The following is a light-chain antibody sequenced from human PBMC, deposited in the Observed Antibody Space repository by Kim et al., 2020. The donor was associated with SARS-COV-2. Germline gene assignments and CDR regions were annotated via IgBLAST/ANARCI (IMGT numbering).Light chain of an antibody. CDR2: DVS. J-gene: IGLJ1*01. V-gene: IGLV2-14*03. Sequence: QSALTQPASVSGSPGQSITISCTGTSSDVGGYNYVSWYQQYPGKAPKLMIYDVSKRPSGVSNRFSGSKSGNTASLTISGLQAEDEADYYCSSYRSSGYVFGPGTKVTVL. CDR1: SSDVGGYNY. CDR3: SSYRSSGYV.